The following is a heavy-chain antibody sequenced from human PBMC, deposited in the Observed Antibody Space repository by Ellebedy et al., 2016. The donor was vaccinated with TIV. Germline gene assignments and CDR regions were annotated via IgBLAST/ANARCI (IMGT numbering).Heavy chain of an antibody. CDR3: ASSRWTYGALGY. D-gene: IGHD3-10*01. CDR2: INHSGST. Sequence: SETLSLTCAVYGGSFSGYYWSWIRQPPGKGLEWIGEINHSGSTNYNPSLKRRVTISVDTSKNQFSLKLSPVTAADTAVYYCASSRWTYGALGYWGQGTLVTVSS. CDR1: GGSFSGYY. V-gene: IGHV4-34*01. J-gene: IGHJ4*02.